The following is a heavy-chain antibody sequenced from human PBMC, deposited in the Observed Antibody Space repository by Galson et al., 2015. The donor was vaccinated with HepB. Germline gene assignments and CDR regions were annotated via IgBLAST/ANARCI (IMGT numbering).Heavy chain of an antibody. V-gene: IGHV3-74*01. Sequence: SLRLSCAASGFTFSSYAMHWVRQAPGKGLVWVSRINSDGSSTSYADSVKGRFTISRDNAKNTLYLQMNSLRAEDTAVYYCARERRPVRDWSDPWGQGTLVTVSS. CDR3: ARERRPVRDWSDP. J-gene: IGHJ5*02. CDR1: GFTFSSYA. D-gene: IGHD3-10*01. CDR2: INSDGSST.